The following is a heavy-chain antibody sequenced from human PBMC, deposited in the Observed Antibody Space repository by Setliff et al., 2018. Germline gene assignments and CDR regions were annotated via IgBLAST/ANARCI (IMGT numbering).Heavy chain of an antibody. Sequence: PSETLSLTCTVSGGSISSYYWSWIRQPPGKRLAWIGYIYASGSTNYNPSLKSRVTLPVDTSKKQLSLSLSSVTAADTAVFYCARGRGNRNTWYALPYFDCWGQGTLVTVSS. CDR3: ARGRGNRNTWYALPYFDC. J-gene: IGHJ4*02. CDR2: IYASGST. D-gene: IGHD6-13*01. CDR1: GGSISSYY. V-gene: IGHV4-4*08.